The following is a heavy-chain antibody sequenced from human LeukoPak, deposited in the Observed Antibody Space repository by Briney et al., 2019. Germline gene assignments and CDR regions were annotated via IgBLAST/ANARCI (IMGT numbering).Heavy chain of an antibody. Sequence: GRTLRLSCAASGFTFRNCVIHWVRQAPGKGLEWVAVTSSDLNVKLYADSVKGRFTISRDNSRSTLYLQMNSLRPEDTAIYYCAREGYYGSGSPPSLYFDYWGQGTLVTVSS. V-gene: IGHV3-30-3*01. CDR2: TSSDLNVK. CDR1: GFTFRNCV. J-gene: IGHJ4*02. CDR3: AREGYYGSGSPPSLYFDY. D-gene: IGHD3-10*01.